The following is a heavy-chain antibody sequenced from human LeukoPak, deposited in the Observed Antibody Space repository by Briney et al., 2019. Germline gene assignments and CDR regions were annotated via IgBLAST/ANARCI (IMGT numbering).Heavy chain of an antibody. V-gene: IGHV1-18*04. J-gene: IGHJ4*02. CDR2: ISAYNGNT. CDR3: ARGNGEYYYDSSGYHFDY. D-gene: IGHD3-22*01. Sequence: GASVKVSCKASGYTFTGYYMHWVRQAPGQGLEWMGWISAYNGNTNYAQKLQGRVTMTTDTSTSTAYMELRSLRSDDTAVYYCARGNGEYYYDSSGYHFDYWGQGTLVTVSS. CDR1: GYTFTGYY.